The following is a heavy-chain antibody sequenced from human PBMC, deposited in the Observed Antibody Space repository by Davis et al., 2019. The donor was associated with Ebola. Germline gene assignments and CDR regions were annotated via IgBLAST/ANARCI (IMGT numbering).Heavy chain of an antibody. J-gene: IGHJ3*02. CDR1: GGTFSSYA. D-gene: IGHD2-21*01. CDR3: ARRRDYDAFDI. Sequence: AASVKVSCKASGGTFSSYAISWVRQAPGQGLEWMGGIIPIFGTANYAQKFQGRVTITADESTSTAYMELSSLRSGDTAVYYCARRRDYDAFDIWGQGTMVTVSS. CDR2: IIPIFGTA. V-gene: IGHV1-69*13.